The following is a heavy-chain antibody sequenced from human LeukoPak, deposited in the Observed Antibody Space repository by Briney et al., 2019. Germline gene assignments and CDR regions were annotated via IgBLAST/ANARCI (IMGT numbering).Heavy chain of an antibody. J-gene: IGHJ4*02. V-gene: IGHV3-30*18. Sequence: GRSLRLSCAASGFILSTYDMHWVRQTPGKGLEWVAVISFDASITYYADSVKGRFTISRDISKNTMYLQMNSLRAEDTAVYYCAKDSYGSGDYWGQGTLVTVSS. CDR1: GFILSTYD. CDR2: ISFDASIT. CDR3: AKDSYGSGDY. D-gene: IGHD3-10*01.